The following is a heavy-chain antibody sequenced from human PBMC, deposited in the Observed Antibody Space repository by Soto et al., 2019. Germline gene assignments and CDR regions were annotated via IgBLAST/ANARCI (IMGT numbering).Heavy chain of an antibody. V-gene: IGHV1-69*13. CDR3: ASEMGDYYGSSGPYYYYYGMDV. J-gene: IGHJ6*02. CDR2: IIPIFGTA. D-gene: IGHD3-22*01. Sequence: SVKVSCKASGGTFSSYAISWVRQAPGQGLEWMGGIIPIFGTANYAQKFQGRVTITADESTSTAYMELSSLRSEDTAVYYCASEMGDYYGSSGPYYYYYGMDVWGQGTTVTVSS. CDR1: GGTFSSYA.